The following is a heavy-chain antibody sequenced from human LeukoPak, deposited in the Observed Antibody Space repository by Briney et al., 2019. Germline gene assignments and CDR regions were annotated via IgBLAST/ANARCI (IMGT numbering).Heavy chain of an antibody. CDR1: GGSISSYY. J-gene: IGHJ6*04. Sequence: TETLSLTCTVSGGSISSYYWSWIRQPPGKGLEWIGYICYSGSTNYNPSLKSRVTISVDTSKNQFSLKLSSVTAADTAVYYCARDRFGGGYYGSGARGRGMDVWGKGTTVTVSS. CDR3: ARDRFGGGYYGSGARGRGMDV. D-gene: IGHD3-10*01. V-gene: IGHV4-59*01. CDR2: ICYSGST.